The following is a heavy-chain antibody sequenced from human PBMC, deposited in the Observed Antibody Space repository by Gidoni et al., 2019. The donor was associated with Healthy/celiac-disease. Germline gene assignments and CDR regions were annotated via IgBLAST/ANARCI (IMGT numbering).Heavy chain of an antibody. CDR2: INHSGST. V-gene: IGHV4-34*01. J-gene: IGHJ4*02. CDR3: ARVQNTMVRGVHDY. D-gene: IGHD3-10*01. CDR1: GGSFSGYY. Sequence: QVQLQQWGAGLLKPSETLSLTCAVYGGSFSGYYWSWIRQPPGKGLEWIGEINHSGSTNYNPSLKSRVTISVDTSKNQFSLKLSSVTAADTAVYYCARVQNTMVRGVHDYWGQGTLVTVSS.